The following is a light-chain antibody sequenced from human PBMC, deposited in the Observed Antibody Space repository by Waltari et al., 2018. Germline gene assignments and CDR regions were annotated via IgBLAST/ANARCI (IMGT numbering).Light chain of an antibody. CDR3: QQYGSSPPWT. CDR2: GAS. CDR1: QSVSSTY. J-gene: IGKJ1*01. Sequence: EIVLTQSLGTLSLSPGERATLSCRASQSVSSTYFAWYQQIPGQAPRLLIYGASTRAIGIPDRFSGSGSGSDFTLTISRLEPEDFAVYYCQQYGSSPPWTFGQGTKVEI. V-gene: IGKV3-20*01.